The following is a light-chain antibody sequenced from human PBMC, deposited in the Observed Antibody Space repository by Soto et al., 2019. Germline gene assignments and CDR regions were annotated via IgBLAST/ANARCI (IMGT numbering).Light chain of an antibody. CDR2: GES. CDR1: QSVSNNY. J-gene: IGKJ5*01. V-gene: IGKV3D-20*02. CDR3: HQRNK. Sequence: EILFTQSPGTLPLSPGERATLSCRASQSVSNNYLAWYQQKPGKAPRLLIYGESNRATGIPDRFSGSGSGTDFTLTISRLEPEDFAVYFCHQRNKFGQGTRLEIK.